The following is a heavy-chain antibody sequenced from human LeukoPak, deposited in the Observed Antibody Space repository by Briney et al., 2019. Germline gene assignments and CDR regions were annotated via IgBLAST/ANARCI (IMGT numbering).Heavy chain of an antibody. CDR2: INPSGGST. CDR1: GYTFTSYY. Sequence: GASVKVSCKASGYTFTSYYMHWVRQAPGQGLEWMGIINPSGGSTSYAQKFQGRVTMTRDTSTSTVYMELSSLRSEDTAVYYRARDPGARDGYRLAFDIWGQGTMVTVSS. D-gene: IGHD5-24*01. V-gene: IGHV1-46*01. CDR3: ARDPGARDGYRLAFDI. J-gene: IGHJ3*02.